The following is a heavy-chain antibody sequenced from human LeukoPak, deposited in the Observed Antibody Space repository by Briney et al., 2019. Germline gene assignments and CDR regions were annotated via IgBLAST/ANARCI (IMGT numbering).Heavy chain of an antibody. D-gene: IGHD6-13*01. CDR1: GDSITSGPYF. Sequence: SQTLSLTCTVSGDSITSGPYFWSWIRQPPGKGLEWIGYIHYSGTTDYNPSLQSRLTISIDGSKNQFSLTLTSVTAADSAVYYCARDRKAAAIMGSHTLYYYYMDVWGKGTTVTVSS. V-gene: IGHV4-30-2*01. CDR3: ARDRKAAAIMGSHTLYYYYMDV. J-gene: IGHJ6*03. CDR2: IHYSGTT.